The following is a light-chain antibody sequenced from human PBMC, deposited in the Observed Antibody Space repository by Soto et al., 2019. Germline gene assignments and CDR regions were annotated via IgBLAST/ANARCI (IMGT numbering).Light chain of an antibody. CDR3: QQYGSSPLIS. Sequence: VLTQSPGTLSLSPGESATLSCRASQTVSITYLTWYQQKPGQAPRLLIFGASKRATGIPDRFSDSGSGRDFTLTISGLEPEDFAVYYCQQYGSSPLISFGQGTRLEI. V-gene: IGKV3-20*01. CDR2: GAS. CDR1: QTVSITY. J-gene: IGKJ5*01.